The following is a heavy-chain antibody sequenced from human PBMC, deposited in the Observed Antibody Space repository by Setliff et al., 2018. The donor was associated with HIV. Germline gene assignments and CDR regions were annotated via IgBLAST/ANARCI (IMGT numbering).Heavy chain of an antibody. V-gene: IGHV4-59*01. CDR3: ATYSAGEGGRGH. D-gene: IGHD2-15*01. CDR1: GDSIGAYH. J-gene: IGHJ4*02. CDR2: IHSSGAT. Sequence: SETLSLTCSVSGDSIGAYHWSWIRQPPGRGLEWIGYIHSSGATHYNPSLSSRVTISFDASKKYFSLKLTSVTAADTAMYYCATYSAGEGGRGHWGQGTLVTVSS.